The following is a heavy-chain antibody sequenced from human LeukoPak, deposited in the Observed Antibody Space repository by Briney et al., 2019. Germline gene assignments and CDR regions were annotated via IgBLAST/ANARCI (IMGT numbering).Heavy chain of an antibody. Sequence: SETLSLTCAVYGGSFSGYYWSWIRQPPGKGLEYIGNIYYSGTTYYNPSLKSRVTISVDTSKNHFSLKLSSVTAADTAVYYCARTVALYSSGNYFDYWGQGTLVTVSS. CDR2: IYYSGTT. V-gene: IGHV4-34*01. CDR1: GGSFSGYY. CDR3: ARTVALYSSGNYFDY. D-gene: IGHD6-19*01. J-gene: IGHJ4*02.